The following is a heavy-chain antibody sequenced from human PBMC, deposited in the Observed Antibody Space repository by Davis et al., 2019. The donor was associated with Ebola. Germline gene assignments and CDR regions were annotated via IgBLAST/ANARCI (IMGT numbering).Heavy chain of an antibody. Sequence: ASVKVSCKASGYPFTNYYMHWVRQAPGQGLEWVGIINPSGGSTSYAQKFQGRVTMTRDTSTSTVYMELSSLRSEDTAVYYCARDPGYNYYHMDVWGKGTTVTVSS. CDR2: INPSGGST. D-gene: IGHD5-12*01. CDR3: ARDPGYNYYHMDV. J-gene: IGHJ6*03. V-gene: IGHV1-46*01. CDR1: GYPFTNYY.